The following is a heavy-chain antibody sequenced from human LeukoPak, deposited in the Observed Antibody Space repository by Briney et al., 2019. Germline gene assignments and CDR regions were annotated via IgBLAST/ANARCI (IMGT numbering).Heavy chain of an antibody. CDR1: GGSISSSSYY. Sequence: SETLSPTCTVSGGSISSSSYYWGWIRQPPGKGLEWIGSIYYSGSTYYNPSLKSRVTMSVDTSKNQFSLKLSSVTAADTAVYYCASAPLTDGVPAPVYFQHWGQGTLVTVSS. J-gene: IGHJ1*01. D-gene: IGHD2-2*01. V-gene: IGHV4-39*07. CDR2: IYYSGST. CDR3: ASAPLTDGVPAPVYFQH.